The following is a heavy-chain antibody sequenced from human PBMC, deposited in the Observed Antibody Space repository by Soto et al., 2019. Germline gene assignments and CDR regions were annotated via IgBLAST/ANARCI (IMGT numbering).Heavy chain of an antibody. CDR1: GDSVSSNSAA. CDR3: VRGNRHFDY. CDR2: AFYRSKWYN. Sequence: SQTLSLTCAISGDSVSSNSAAWNWIRQSPSRGLEWLGRAFYRSKWYNDYAESVRSRIAVNPDTSKNQFSLQLNSVTPDDTAVYYCVRGNRHFDYWGQGTLVTVS. V-gene: IGHV6-1*01. J-gene: IGHJ4*02.